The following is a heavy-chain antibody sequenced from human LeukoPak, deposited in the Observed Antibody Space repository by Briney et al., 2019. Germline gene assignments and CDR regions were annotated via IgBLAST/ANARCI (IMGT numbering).Heavy chain of an antibody. CDR3: ARDRRPTYDSPYYYGMDV. Sequence: PGGSLRLSCAASGFTVSSNYMSWVRQASGKGLEWVSVIYSGGSTYYADSVKGRFTISRDNSKNTLYLQMNSLRAEDTAVYYCARDRRPTYDSPYYYGMDVWGQGTTVTVSS. V-gene: IGHV3-66*01. J-gene: IGHJ6*02. D-gene: IGHD3-22*01. CDR1: GFTVSSNY. CDR2: IYSGGST.